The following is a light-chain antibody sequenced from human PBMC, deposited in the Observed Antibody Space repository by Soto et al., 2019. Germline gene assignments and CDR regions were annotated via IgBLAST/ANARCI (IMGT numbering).Light chain of an antibody. J-gene: IGKJ4*01. CDR3: QQRDIWPLT. V-gene: IGKV3-11*01. Sequence: EIVLTQSPATLSLSPGESATLSCRASQSVSSSLAWYQQKPGQAPRLLIYDASNRATGIPARFSGSGSGTDFTLTISSPEPEDVAVYYCQQRDIWPLTFGGGTKVEL. CDR1: QSVSSS. CDR2: DAS.